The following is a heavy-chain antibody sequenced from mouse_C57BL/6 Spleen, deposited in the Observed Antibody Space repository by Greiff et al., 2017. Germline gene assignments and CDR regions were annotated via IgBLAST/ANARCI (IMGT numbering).Heavy chain of an antibody. CDR3: ARKPTTVVAGGDYAMDY. J-gene: IGHJ4*01. CDR1: GFSLTSYG. D-gene: IGHD1-1*01. Sequence: QVQLQQSGPGLVQPSQSLSITCTVSGFSLTSYGVHWVRQSPGKGLEWLGVIWRGGSTDYNAAFMSRLSITKDNSKSQVFFKMNSLQADDTAIYSCARKPTTVVAGGDYAMDYWGQGTSVTVSS. CDR2: IWRGGST. V-gene: IGHV2-5*01.